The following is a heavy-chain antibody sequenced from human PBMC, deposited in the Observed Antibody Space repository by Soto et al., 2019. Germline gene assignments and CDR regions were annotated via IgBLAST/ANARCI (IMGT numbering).Heavy chain of an antibody. CDR1: GYTFTSYD. D-gene: IGHD2-15*01. J-gene: IGHJ4*02. Sequence: ASVKVSCKASGYTFTSYDINWVRQATGQGLEWMGWMNPNSGNTGYAQKFQGRVTMTRNTSISTAYMELSSLRSEDTAVYYCETKEVYFSGGSCYHETFAYWGQGTLVTVSS. CDR2: MNPNSGNT. CDR3: ETKEVYFSGGSCYHETFAY. V-gene: IGHV1-8*01.